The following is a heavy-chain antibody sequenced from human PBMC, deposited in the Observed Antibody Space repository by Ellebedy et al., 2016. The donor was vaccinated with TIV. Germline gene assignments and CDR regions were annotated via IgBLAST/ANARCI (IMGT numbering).Heavy chain of an antibody. J-gene: IGHJ6*02. CDR1: GFTFTSSA. Sequence: SVKVSXXASGFTFTSSAVQWVRQARGQRLEWIGWIVVGSGNTNYAQKFQERVTITRDMSTSTAYMELSSLRSEDTAVYYCAADPGYSGGGLDYYYGMDVWGQGTTVTVSS. D-gene: IGHD6-25*01. CDR2: IVVGSGNT. V-gene: IGHV1-58*01. CDR3: AADPGYSGGGLDYYYGMDV.